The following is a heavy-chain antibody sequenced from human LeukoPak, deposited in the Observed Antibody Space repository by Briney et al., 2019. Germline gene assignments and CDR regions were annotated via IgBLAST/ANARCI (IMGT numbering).Heavy chain of an antibody. V-gene: IGHV3-11*04. Sequence: RRSLTLSCAASGFTFTNHYMSGIRHAPGKGLEGDSYIRLSGSTIYYADSVKGRFTISRDNAKNSLYLQMNSLRAEDTAVYYCTRFNYYDSSGFYYFDYWGQGTLVTVSS. CDR2: IRLSGSTI. CDR1: GFTFTNHY. CDR3: TRFNYYDSSGFYYFDY. D-gene: IGHD3-22*01. J-gene: IGHJ4*02.